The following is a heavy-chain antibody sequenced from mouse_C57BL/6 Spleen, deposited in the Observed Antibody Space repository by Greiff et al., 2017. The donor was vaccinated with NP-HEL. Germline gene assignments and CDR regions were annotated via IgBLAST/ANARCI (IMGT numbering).Heavy chain of an antibody. CDR1: GYTFTSYW. J-gene: IGHJ3*01. Sequence: QVQLQQPGAELVKPGASVKLSCKASGYTFTSYWMHWVKQRPGRGLEWIGRIDPNSGGTKYNAKFKSKATLTVDKPSSTAYMQLSSLTSEDSAVYYCASGIYDGTTGFAYWGQGTLVTVSA. CDR2: IDPNSGGT. D-gene: IGHD2-3*01. CDR3: ASGIYDGTTGFAY. V-gene: IGHV1-72*01.